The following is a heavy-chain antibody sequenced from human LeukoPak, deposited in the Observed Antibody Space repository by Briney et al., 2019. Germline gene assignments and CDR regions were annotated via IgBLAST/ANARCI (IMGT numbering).Heavy chain of an antibody. D-gene: IGHD3-3*01. J-gene: IGHJ4*02. V-gene: IGHV3-48*01. Sequence: GGSLRLSCAASGFTFSSYSMNWVRQAPGKGLEWVSYISSSSSSTIYYADSVKGRFTISRDNAKNTLYLQMNSLRAEDTAVYYCAKGKEAYYDFWSGFDYWGQGTLVTVSS. CDR1: GFTFSSYS. CDR3: AKGKEAYYDFWSGFDY. CDR2: ISSSSSSTI.